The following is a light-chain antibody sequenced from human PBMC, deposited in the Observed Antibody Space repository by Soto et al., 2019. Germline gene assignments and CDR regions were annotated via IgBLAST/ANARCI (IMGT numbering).Light chain of an antibody. CDR1: HTISSN. V-gene: IGKV3-15*01. J-gene: IGKJ4*01. Sequence: EIVMTQSPATLSVSPGERATLSCRASHTISSNLAWYQQKPGQAPRLLIYGASTRATGIPDRFSGSGSGTEFTVTISSLQSEDLAVYYCQQYTTWPLTFGGGTKVEIK. CDR2: GAS. CDR3: QQYTTWPLT.